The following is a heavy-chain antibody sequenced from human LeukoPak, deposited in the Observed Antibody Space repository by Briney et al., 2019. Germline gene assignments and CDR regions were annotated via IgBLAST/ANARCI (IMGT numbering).Heavy chain of an antibody. D-gene: IGHD7-27*01. CDR1: GFTFSSYG. CDR2: ISYDGSNK. Sequence: GGSLRLPCAASGFTFSSYGMHWVRQAPGKGLEWVAVISYDGSNKYYADSVKGRFTISRDNSKNTLYLQMNSLRAEDTAVYYCAKDSLGWGQGTLVTVSS. J-gene: IGHJ4*02. CDR3: AKDSLG. V-gene: IGHV3-30*18.